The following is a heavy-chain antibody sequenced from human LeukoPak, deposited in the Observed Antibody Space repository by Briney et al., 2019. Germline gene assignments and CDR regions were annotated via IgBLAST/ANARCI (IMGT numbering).Heavy chain of an antibody. CDR3: ARAPWAGEAFDY. CDR1: GFTFSSYS. V-gene: IGHV3-21*01. Sequence: GGSLRLSCAASGFTFSSYSMNWVRQAPGKGLEWVSSISSSSSYIYYADSVKGRFTISRDNAKNSLYLQMNSLRAEDTAVYYCARAPWAGEAFDYWGQGTLVTVSS. CDR2: ISSSSSYI. J-gene: IGHJ4*02. D-gene: IGHD7-27*01.